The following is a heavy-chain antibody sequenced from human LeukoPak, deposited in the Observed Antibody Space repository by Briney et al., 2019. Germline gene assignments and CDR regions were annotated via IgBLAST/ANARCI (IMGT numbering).Heavy chain of an antibody. Sequence: GGSLRLSCSASGFTFSNYEMNWVRQAPGKGLEWVSDIASSGRTIYYADSVKGRFTISRDNAKSSLYLQMNSLRADDTAVYYCATSRGYFFRWFQHWGQGTLVTVSS. CDR1: GFTFSNYE. D-gene: IGHD3-22*01. J-gene: IGHJ1*01. V-gene: IGHV3-48*03. CDR3: ATSRGYFFRWFQH. CDR2: IASSGRTI.